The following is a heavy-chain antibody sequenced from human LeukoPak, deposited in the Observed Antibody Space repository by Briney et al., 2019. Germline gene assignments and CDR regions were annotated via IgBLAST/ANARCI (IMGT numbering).Heavy chain of an antibody. CDR3: ARSPYSDDAFDI. CDR1: GGSISSSSYY. V-gene: IGHV4-39*01. CDR2: IYYSGST. Sequence: SETLSLTCTVSGGSISSSSYYWGWIRQPPGKGLEWIGSIYYSGSTYYNPSLKSRVTISVGTSKNQFSLKLSSVTAADTAVYYCARSPYSDDAFDIWGQGTMVTVSS. D-gene: IGHD5-18*01. J-gene: IGHJ3*02.